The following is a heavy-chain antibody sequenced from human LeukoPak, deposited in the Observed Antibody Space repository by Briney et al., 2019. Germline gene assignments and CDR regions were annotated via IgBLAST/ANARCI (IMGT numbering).Heavy chain of an antibody. V-gene: IGHV4-38-2*02. Sequence: SETLSLTCTLSGHSINIDYYWAWVRPPPGKGLEWIGSIYHSGSTYYGPALKRRVTISVDTSKNQFSLKLSSVTAADTAVYYCTRDPGYARYMDVWGKGTTVTVSS. CDR2: IYHSGST. J-gene: IGHJ6*03. D-gene: IGHD1-1*01. CDR3: TRDPGYARYMDV. CDR1: GHSINIDYY.